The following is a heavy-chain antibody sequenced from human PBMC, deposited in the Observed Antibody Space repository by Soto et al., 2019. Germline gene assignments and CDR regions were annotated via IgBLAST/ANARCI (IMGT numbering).Heavy chain of an antibody. CDR2: IYYSGST. Sequence: SETLSLTGDISGGSISSGDYYWSWIRQPPGKGLEWIGYIYYSGSTYYNPSLKSRVTISVDTSKNQFSLKLSSVTAADTAVYYCARGSYYYDSSGYYHYWGQETLATLSS. CDR3: ARGSYYYDSSGYYHY. CDR1: GGSISSGDYY. D-gene: IGHD3-22*01. J-gene: IGHJ4*02. V-gene: IGHV4-30-4*01.